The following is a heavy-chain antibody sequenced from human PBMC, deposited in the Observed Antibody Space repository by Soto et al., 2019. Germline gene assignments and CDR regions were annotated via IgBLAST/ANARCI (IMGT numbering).Heavy chain of an antibody. Sequence: ASVKVSCKASGGTFSSYTISWVRQAPGQGLEWMGRIIPILGIANYAQKFQGRVTITADKSTSTAYMELSSLRSEDTAVYYCAKDWGIAVAGPSRWGQGTLVTVSS. CDR2: IIPILGIA. D-gene: IGHD6-19*01. V-gene: IGHV1-69*04. CDR3: AKDWGIAVAGPSR. CDR1: GGTFSSYT. J-gene: IGHJ4*02.